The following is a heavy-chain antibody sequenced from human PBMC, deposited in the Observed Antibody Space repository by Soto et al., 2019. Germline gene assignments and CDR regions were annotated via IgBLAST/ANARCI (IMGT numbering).Heavy chain of an antibody. CDR1: GFIFSDYA. Sequence: VGSLRLSCVASGFIFSDYAMHWARQAPGKGLEWVALISPAGTNQYYADSAKGRFTISRDNSKNTLYLQMNSLRPEDTGLYYCARENSRISPRLFQHWGHGTLVTVSS. CDR2: ISPAGTNQ. J-gene: IGHJ1*01. CDR3: ARENSRISPRLFQH. V-gene: IGHV3-30-3*01. D-gene: IGHD6-6*01.